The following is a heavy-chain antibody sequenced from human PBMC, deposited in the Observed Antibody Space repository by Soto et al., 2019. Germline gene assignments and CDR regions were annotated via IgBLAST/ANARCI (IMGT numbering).Heavy chain of an antibody. CDR2: MYPGESDT. CDR1: GYSFSTSW. Sequence: GESLKISCKGSGYSFSTSWIAWVRQMPGKGLEWMGIMYPGESDTRYSPSFQGQVTISADKSISTAYLQWSSLKASDTAMYYCARIYSGTYRLDVWGQGTTVTVSS. D-gene: IGHD1-26*01. V-gene: IGHV5-51*01. CDR3: ARIYSGTYRLDV. J-gene: IGHJ6*02.